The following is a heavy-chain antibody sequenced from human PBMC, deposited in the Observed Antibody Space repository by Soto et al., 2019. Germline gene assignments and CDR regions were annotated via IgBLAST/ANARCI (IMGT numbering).Heavy chain of an antibody. Sequence: SVKVSCKASGVTFSSYAISWVRQAPGQGLEWMGGIIPIFGTANYAQKFQGRVTITADESTSTAYMELSSLRSEDTAVYYCARAVSERYCSSTSCYAVGYYFDYWGQGTLVTVSS. J-gene: IGHJ4*02. CDR2: IIPIFGTA. CDR3: ARAVSERYCSSTSCYAVGYYFDY. V-gene: IGHV1-69*13. CDR1: GVTFSSYA. D-gene: IGHD2-2*01.